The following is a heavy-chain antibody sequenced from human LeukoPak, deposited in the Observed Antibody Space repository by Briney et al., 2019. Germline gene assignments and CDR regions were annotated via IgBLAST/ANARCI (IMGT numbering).Heavy chain of an antibody. CDR3: ARGGGSGWYYYYYYMDV. CDR1: GGSISSSSYY. Sequence: PSETLSLTCTVSGGSISSSSYYWGWIRQPPGKGLEWIGSIYYSGSTYYNPSLKSRVTISEDTSKNQFSLKLSSVTAADKAVYYCARGGGSGWYYYYYYMDVWGKGTTVTVSS. CDR2: IYYSGST. V-gene: IGHV4-39*07. D-gene: IGHD6-19*01. J-gene: IGHJ6*03.